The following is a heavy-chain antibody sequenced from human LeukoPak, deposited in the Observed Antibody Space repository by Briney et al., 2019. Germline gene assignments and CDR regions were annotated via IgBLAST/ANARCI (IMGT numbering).Heavy chain of an antibody. CDR1: GGSISSSSYY. J-gene: IGHJ3*02. CDR2: IYYSGST. Sequence: PSETLSLTCTVSGGSISSSSYYWGWIRQPPGKGLEWIGSIYYSGSTYYNPSLKSRVTISVDTSKNQFSLKLSSVTAADTAVYYCARYGSLLRYFDWSHQVGAFDIWGQGTMVTVSS. CDR3: ARYGSLLRYFDWSHQVGAFDI. D-gene: IGHD3-9*01. V-gene: IGHV4-39*01.